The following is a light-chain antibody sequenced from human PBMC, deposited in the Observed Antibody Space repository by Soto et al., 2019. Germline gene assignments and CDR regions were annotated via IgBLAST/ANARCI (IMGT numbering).Light chain of an antibody. CDR3: SSYTSSSTKV. V-gene: IGLV2-14*01. CDR1: SSDVGGYDY. J-gene: IGLJ2*01. CDR2: EVS. Sequence: QSALTQPPSVSGSPGQSVTISCTGTSSDVGGYDYVSWYQQHPGKAPKLLIYEVSNRPSGVSNRFSGSKSGNTASLTISGLQAEDEADYYCSSYTSSSTKVFGGGTKLTVL.